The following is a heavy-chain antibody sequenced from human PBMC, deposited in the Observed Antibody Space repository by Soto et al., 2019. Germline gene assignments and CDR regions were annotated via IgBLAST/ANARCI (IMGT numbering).Heavy chain of an antibody. V-gene: IGHV1-69*06. CDR1: GGTFSSYA. CDR2: IIPIFGTA. CDR3: ARVNDSSGYLYYYYGMDV. Sequence: ASVKVSCKASGGTFSSYAISWVRQAPGQGLEWMGGIIPIFGTANYAQKFQGRVTITADKSTSTAYMELSSLRSEDTAVYYCARVNDSSGYLYYYYGMDVWGQGTTVTVSS. D-gene: IGHD3-22*01. J-gene: IGHJ6*02.